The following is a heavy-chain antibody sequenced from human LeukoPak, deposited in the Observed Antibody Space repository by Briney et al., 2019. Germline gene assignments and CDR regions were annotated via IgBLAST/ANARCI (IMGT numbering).Heavy chain of an antibody. CDR2: IYYSGST. CDR1: GGSISSSSYY. V-gene: IGHV4-39*01. Sequence: SETLSLTCTVSGGSISSSSYYWGWIRQPPGKGLEWIGSIYYSGSTYYNPSLKSRVTISVDTSKNQFSLKLSSVTAADTAVYDCARSVVPAAICWFDPWGQGTLVTVSS. D-gene: IGHD2-2*02. CDR3: ARSVVPAAICWFDP. J-gene: IGHJ5*02.